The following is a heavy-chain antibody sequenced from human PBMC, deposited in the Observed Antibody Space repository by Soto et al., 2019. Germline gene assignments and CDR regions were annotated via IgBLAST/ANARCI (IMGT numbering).Heavy chain of an antibody. CDR1: GFTFSSHS. J-gene: IGHJ4*02. V-gene: IGHV3-21*01. Sequence: EVQLVESGGGLVKPGGSLRLSCAASGFTFSSHSMNWVRQAPGKGLEWVSSISSSRSYIYYADSVKGRFTISRDNAKNLVYLQMNSLRAEDTAVYYCARLDRGSLDYWGRGTLVTVSS. CDR3: ARLDRGSLDY. D-gene: IGHD6-25*01. CDR2: ISSSRSYI.